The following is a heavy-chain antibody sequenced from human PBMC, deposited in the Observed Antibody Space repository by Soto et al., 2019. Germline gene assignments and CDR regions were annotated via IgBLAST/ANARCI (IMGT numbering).Heavy chain of an antibody. CDR2: IIPILGIA. CDR1: GGTFSSYT. J-gene: IGHJ3*02. CDR3: ARDGEYSSSNDAFDI. V-gene: IGHV1-69*08. Sequence: QVQLVQSGAEVKKPGSSVKVSCKASGGTFSSYTISWVRQAPGQGLEWMGRIIPILGIANYAQKFQGRVTITADKSTSTAYMELSSLRSEYTAVYYCARDGEYSSSNDAFDIWGQGTMGTVSS. D-gene: IGHD6-13*01.